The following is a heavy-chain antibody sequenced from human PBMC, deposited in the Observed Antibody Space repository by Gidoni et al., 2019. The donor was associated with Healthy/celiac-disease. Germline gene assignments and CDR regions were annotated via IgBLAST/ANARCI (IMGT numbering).Heavy chain of an antibody. J-gene: IGHJ4*02. D-gene: IGHD3-22*01. Sequence: EVQLVQSGAEVKKPGESLKISCKASGYSFPSYWIGWVRQMPGKGLEWMGIIYPGDSDTRYSPSFQGQVTISADKSISTAYLQWSSLKASDTAMYYCARQYYYDSSGYSNSLFDYWGQGTLVTVSS. V-gene: IGHV5-51*01. CDR3: ARQYYYDSSGYSNSLFDY. CDR1: GYSFPSYW. CDR2: IYPGDSDT.